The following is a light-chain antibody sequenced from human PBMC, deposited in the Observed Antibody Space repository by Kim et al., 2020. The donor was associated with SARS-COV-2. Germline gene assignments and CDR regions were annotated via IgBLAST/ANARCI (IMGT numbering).Light chain of an antibody. CDR3: QQYTGSPIT. V-gene: IGKV3-20*01. CDR2: DAS. CDR1: QSVRNGY. J-gene: IGKJ5*01. Sequence: SPGESATPSCRASQSVRNGYLAWYQQKPGQAPRLLIYDASSRATGIPDRFSGSGSGTDFTLTISRLEPEDFAVYYCQQYTGSPITFGQGTRLEIK.